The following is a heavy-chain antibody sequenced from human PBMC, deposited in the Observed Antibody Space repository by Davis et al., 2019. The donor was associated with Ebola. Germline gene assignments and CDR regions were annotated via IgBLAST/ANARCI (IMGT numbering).Heavy chain of an antibody. V-gene: IGHV3-49*04. CDR3: TRVGDIVVVPAAIVEEYYYYYGMDV. CDR1: GFTFANYA. CDR2: IRSKAYGGTT. J-gene: IGHJ6*02. Sequence: GGSLRLSCAASGFTFANYAMTWVRQAPGKGLEWVGFIRSKAYGGTTEYAASVKGRFTISRDDSKSIAYLQMNSLKTEDTAVYYCTRVGDIVVVPAAIVEEYYYYYGMDVWGQGTTVTVSS. D-gene: IGHD2-2*01.